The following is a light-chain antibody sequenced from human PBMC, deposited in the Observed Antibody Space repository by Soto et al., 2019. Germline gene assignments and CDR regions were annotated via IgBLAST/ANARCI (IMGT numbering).Light chain of an antibody. Sequence: QAVVTQPLSASGTPGQRVTISCSGSGSNIGGNSVNWYRQLPGMAPKLLIYFDNQRPSGVPDRFSGSKSDTSASLAISALQSEDEAFYYCAAWDDSLNGPSFGGGTKVTVL. J-gene: IGLJ3*02. V-gene: IGLV1-44*01. CDR1: GSNIGGNS. CDR3: AAWDDSLNGPS. CDR2: FDN.